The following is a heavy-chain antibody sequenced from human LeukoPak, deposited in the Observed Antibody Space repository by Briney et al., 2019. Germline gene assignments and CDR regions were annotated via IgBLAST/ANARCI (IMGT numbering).Heavy chain of an antibody. D-gene: IGHD3-22*01. J-gene: IGHJ4*02. CDR2: IDSSSNFI. V-gene: IGHV3-21*04. CDR1: GFTFSSYS. CDR3: AKSGRRVIVVVRRDYYFDY. Sequence: GGSLRLSCAASGFTFSSYSMNWVRQAPGKGLEWVSSIDSSSNFIYYADSVKGRFTISRDNSKNTLYLQMNSLRAEDTAVYYCAKSGRRVIVVVRRDYYFDYWGQGTLVTVSS.